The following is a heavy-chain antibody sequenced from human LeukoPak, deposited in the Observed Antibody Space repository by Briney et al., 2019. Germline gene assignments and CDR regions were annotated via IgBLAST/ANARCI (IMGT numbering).Heavy chain of an antibody. V-gene: IGHV1-24*01. CDR2: FDPQGGET. D-gene: IGHD3-9*01. Sequence: GASVKVSCKVSGYTLTELSMHWVRQAPGKGLEWMGGFDPQGGETIYAQKFQGRVTMTEDTSTDTAYMELSSLRSEDTAVYYCATAHDILTGYWAYYFDYWGQGTLVTVSS. J-gene: IGHJ4*02. CDR3: ATAHDILTGYWAYYFDY. CDR1: GYTLTELS.